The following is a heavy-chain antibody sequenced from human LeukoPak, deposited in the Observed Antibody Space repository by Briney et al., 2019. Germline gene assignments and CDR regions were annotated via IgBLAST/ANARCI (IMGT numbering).Heavy chain of an antibody. J-gene: IGHJ6*02. CDR3: ANGYCSSTSCYGDYYYYYGMDV. CDR1: GYTFTGYY. CDR2: INPNSGGT. D-gene: IGHD2-2*01. V-gene: IGHV1-2*02. Sequence: ASVKVSCKASGYTFTGYYMHWVGQAPGQGLEWMGWINPNSGGTNYAQKFQGRVTMTRDTSISTAYMELSRLRSDDTAVYYCANGYCSSTSCYGDYYYYYGMDVWGQGTTVTVSS.